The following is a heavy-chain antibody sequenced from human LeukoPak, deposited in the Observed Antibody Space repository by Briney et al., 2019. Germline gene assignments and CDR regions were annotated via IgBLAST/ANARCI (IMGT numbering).Heavy chain of an antibody. CDR3: ATNYYGSGKHSIFDYYYYGMDV. Sequence: GGSLRLSCAASGFTFSGYSINWVRQAPGKGLEWVSYITSSSTTISYAESVKGRFTISRDNAKNSLYLQMNSLRAEDTAVYYCATNYYGSGKHSIFDYYYYGMDVWGQGTTVTVSS. J-gene: IGHJ6*02. CDR1: GFTFSGYS. CDR2: ITSSSTTI. D-gene: IGHD3-10*01. V-gene: IGHV3-48*04.